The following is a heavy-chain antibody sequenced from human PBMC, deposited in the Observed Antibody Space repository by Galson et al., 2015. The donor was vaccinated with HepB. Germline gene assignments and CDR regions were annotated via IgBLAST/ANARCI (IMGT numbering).Heavy chain of an antibody. D-gene: IGHD1-20*01. J-gene: IGHJ4*02. CDR1: GFTFSSYS. CDR3: ARDRYNWNLPSYFDY. Sequence: SLRLSCAASGFTFSSYSMNWVRQAPGKGLEWVSSISSSSSYIYYADSVKGRFTISRDNAKISLYLQMNSLRAEDTAVYYCARDRYNWNLPSYFDYWGQGTLVTVSS. V-gene: IGHV3-21*01. CDR2: ISSSSSYI.